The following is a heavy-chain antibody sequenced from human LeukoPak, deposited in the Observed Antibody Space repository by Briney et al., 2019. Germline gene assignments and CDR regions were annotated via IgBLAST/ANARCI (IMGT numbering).Heavy chain of an antibody. J-gene: IGHJ5*02. CDR2: IYTSGST. CDR1: GGSISSGSYY. CDR3: ARAGYYYDSSGYPRWFDP. V-gene: IGHV4-61*02. D-gene: IGHD3-22*01. Sequence: SQTLSLTCTVSGGSISSGSYYWSWIRQPAGKGLEWIGRIYTSGSTNYNPPLKSRVTMSVDTSKNQFSLKLSSVTAADTAVYYCARAGYYYDSSGYPRWFDPWGQGTLVTVSS.